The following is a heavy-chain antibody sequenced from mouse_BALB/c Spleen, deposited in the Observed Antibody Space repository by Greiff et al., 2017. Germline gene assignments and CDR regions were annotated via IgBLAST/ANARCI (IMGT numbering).Heavy chain of an antibody. J-gene: IGHJ1*01. CDR2: IYPGNSDT. CDR3: TPNRSYWYFDV. Sequence: EVQLQQSGTVLARPGASVKMSCKASGYSFTSYWMHWVKQRPGQGLEWIGAIYPGNSDTSYNQKFKGKAKLTAVTSASTAYMELSSLTNEDSAVYYCTPNRSYWYFDVWGAGTTVTVSS. CDR1: GYSFTSYW. D-gene: IGHD4-1*01. V-gene: IGHV1-5*01.